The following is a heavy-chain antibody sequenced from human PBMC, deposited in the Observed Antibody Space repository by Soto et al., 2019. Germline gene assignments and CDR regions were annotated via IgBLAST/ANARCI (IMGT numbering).Heavy chain of an antibody. J-gene: IGHJ6*02. CDR2: IDPSDSYT. D-gene: IGHD1-20*01. V-gene: IGHV5-10-1*01. CDR3: ARLPITGTNCYYYGMDV. Sequence: GESLKISCKGSGYSFTSYWISWVRQMPGKGLEWMGRIDPSDSYTNYSPSFQGHVTISADKSISTAYLQWSSLKASDTAMYYCARLPITGTNCYYYGMDVWGQGTTVTVSS. CDR1: GYSFTSYW.